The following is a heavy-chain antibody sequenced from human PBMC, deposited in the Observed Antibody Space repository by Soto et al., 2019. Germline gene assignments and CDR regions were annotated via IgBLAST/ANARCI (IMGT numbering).Heavy chain of an antibody. CDR1: GYSFTTYW. CDR2: INPGDSDT. CDR3: ARHEQFYYYYYGMDV. J-gene: IGHJ6*02. Sequence: PGESLKISCRGSGYSFTTYWIAWVRQMPGKGLEWMGIINPGDSDTRYSPSFQGQVTISADNSISTAYLQWSSLKASDTAIYYCARHEQFYYYYYGMDVWGQGTTVTVSS. V-gene: IGHV5-51*01.